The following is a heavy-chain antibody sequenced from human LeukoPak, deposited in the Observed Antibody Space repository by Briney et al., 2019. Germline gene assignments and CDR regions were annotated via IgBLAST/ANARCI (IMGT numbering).Heavy chain of an antibody. CDR1: GYNLTELS. D-gene: IGHD6-13*01. CDR2: FDPEDGET. CDR3: ATDSSSWYGRWFDP. V-gene: IGHV1-24*01. J-gene: IGHJ5*02. Sequence: WASVKVSCKVSGYNLTELSMHWVRQAPGKGLEWMGGFDPEDGETIYAQKFQGRVTMTEDTSTDTAYMELSSLRSEDTAVYYCATDSSSWYGRWFDPWGQGTLVTVSS.